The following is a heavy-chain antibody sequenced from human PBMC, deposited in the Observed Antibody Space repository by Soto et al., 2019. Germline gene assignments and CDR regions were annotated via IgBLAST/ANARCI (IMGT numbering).Heavy chain of an antibody. V-gene: IGHV3-9*01. CDR1: GFNFNNYA. J-gene: IGHJ3*02. CDR2: ISWTGETI. CDR3: DKDEIGVAGNSALDM. Sequence: EVELVESGGGLVLPGGSLRLSCEASGFNFNNYAMHWVRQAPGKGLEWVSGISWTGETIVYADFVKGRFTISRDKSKSSLYLEMNSLRPEDTALYYCDKDEIGVAGNSALDMWGQGTMVTVSS. D-gene: IGHD3-22*01.